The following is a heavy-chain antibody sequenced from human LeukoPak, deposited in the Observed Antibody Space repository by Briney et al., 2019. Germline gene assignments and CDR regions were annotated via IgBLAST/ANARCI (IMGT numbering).Heavy chain of an antibody. J-gene: IGHJ3*02. V-gene: IGHV4-59*01. D-gene: IGHD5-12*01. Sequence: SETLSLTCTVSGGSISSYYWNWIRQPPGKGLEWIEYVYYSGSTNYNPSLKSRVTISVDTSKTQFSLNLISVTAADTAVYYCAREERGYSGYGLFDAFDIWGQGTMVTVSS. CDR2: VYYSGST. CDR1: GGSISSYY. CDR3: AREERGYSGYGLFDAFDI.